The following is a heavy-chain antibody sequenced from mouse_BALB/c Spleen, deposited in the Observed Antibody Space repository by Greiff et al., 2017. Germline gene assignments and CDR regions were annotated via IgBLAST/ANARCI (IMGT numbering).Heavy chain of an antibody. J-gene: IGHJ2*01. CDR1: GFTFSDYY. CDR2: ISDGGSYT. Sequence: EVQGVESGGGLVKPGGSLKLSCAASGFTFSDYYMYWVRQTPEKRLEWVATISDGGSYTYYPDSVKGRFTISRDNAKNNLYLQMSSLKSEDTAMYYCARDQAVVAYYFDYWGQGTTLTVSS. D-gene: IGHD1-1*01. CDR3: ARDQAVVAYYFDY. V-gene: IGHV5-4*02.